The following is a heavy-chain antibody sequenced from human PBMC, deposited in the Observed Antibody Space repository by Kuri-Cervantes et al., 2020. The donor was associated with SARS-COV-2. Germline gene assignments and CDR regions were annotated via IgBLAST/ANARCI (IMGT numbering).Heavy chain of an antibody. CDR1: GGSISSSSYY. Sequence: SETLSLTCTVSGGSISSSSYYWSWIRQPPGKGLEWIGEINHSGSTNYNPSLKSRVTISVDTSKNQFFLKLSSVTAADTAVYYCARKRTTVTTFWFDPWGQGTLVTVSS. V-gene: IGHV4-39*07. D-gene: IGHD4-17*01. J-gene: IGHJ5*02. CDR2: INHSGST. CDR3: ARKRTTVTTFWFDP.